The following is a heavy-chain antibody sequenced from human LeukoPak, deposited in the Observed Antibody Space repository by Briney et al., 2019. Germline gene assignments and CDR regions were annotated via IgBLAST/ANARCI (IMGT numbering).Heavy chain of an antibody. Sequence: SETLSLTCAVYGGSFSGYYWSWIRQPPGKGLEWIGEINHSGSTNYNPSLKSRVTISVDTSKNQFSLKLSSVTAADTAVYYCAKLTPRYSGSLPLSDYWGQGTLVTVSS. J-gene: IGHJ4*02. CDR3: AKLTPRYSGSLPLSDY. V-gene: IGHV4-34*01. CDR2: INHSGST. D-gene: IGHD1-26*01. CDR1: GGSFSGYY.